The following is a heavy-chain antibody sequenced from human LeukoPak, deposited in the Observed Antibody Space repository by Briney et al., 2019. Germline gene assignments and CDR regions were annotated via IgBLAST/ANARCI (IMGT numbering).Heavy chain of an antibody. Sequence: SETLSLTCAVSGGSISSGGYSWSWIRQPPGKGLEWIGYIYHSGSTYYNPSLKSRITISVDRSKNQFSLKLSSVTAADTAVYYCARVVEQWLVFDYWGQGTLVTVSS. D-gene: IGHD6-19*01. CDR2: IYHSGST. CDR1: GGSISSGGYS. J-gene: IGHJ4*02. V-gene: IGHV4-30-2*01. CDR3: ARVVEQWLVFDY.